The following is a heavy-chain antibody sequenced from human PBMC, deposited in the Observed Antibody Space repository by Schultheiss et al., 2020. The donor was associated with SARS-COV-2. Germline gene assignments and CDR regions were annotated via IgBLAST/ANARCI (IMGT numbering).Heavy chain of an antibody. CDR1: GYTFTSYD. CDR2: MNPNSGNT. Sequence: ASVKVSCKASGYTFTSYDINWVRQATGQGLEWMGWMNPNSGNTGYAQKFQGRVTMTRNTSISTAYMELSSLRSEDTAVYYCARVVPAAIGWFDPWGQGTLVTVSS. V-gene: IGHV1-8*01. CDR3: ARVVPAAIGWFDP. J-gene: IGHJ5*02. D-gene: IGHD2-2*01.